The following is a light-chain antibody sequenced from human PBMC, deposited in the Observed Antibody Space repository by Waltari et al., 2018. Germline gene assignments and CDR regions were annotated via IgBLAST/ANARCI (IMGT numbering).Light chain of an antibody. Sequence: DIVMTQSPDSLAVSLGGRATINCKSSQSVLSSSNNKNYLAWYQQKPGQPPKLLIYWASTRESGVPDRFSGSGSGTDFTLTINSLQAEDVAIYYCQQYYSSPFNFGQGTKLEI. CDR2: WAS. CDR1: QSVLSSSNNKNY. V-gene: IGKV4-1*01. J-gene: IGKJ2*01. CDR3: QQYYSSPFN.